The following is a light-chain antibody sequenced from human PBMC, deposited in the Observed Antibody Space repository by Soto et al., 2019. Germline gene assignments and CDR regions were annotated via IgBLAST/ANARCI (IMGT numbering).Light chain of an antibody. CDR2: RAS. J-gene: IGKJ1*01. CDR3: QHSYSSPPWT. CDR1: QSISTY. Sequence: DIQMTQSPSSLSASVGDRVTLACRASQSISTYLNWYQQKPGTAPRLLIYRASTVKTGVPPRFSGSGSGRDFTLTISSLRPDDIATYFCQHSYSSPPWTFGPGTKVDIK. V-gene: IGKV1-39*01.